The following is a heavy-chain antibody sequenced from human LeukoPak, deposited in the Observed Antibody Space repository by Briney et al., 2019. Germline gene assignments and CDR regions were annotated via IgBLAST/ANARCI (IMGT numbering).Heavy chain of an antibody. J-gene: IGHJ5*02. D-gene: IGHD3-9*01. CDR3: ARHPDILTGYYMFAENWFDP. Sequence: SETLSLTCAVYGGSFSGYYWSWIRQPPGKGLEWIGEFNHSGSTNYNPSLRSRVTISVDTSKNQFSLKLSSVTAADTAVYYCARHPDILTGYYMFAENWFDPWGQGTLVTASS. CDR1: GGSFSGYY. V-gene: IGHV4-34*01. CDR2: FNHSGST.